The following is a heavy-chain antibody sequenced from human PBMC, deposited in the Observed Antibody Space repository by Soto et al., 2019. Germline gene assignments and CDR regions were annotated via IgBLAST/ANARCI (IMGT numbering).Heavy chain of an antibody. J-gene: IGHJ4*02. V-gene: IGHV3-23*01. Sequence: EVQLLESGGGLVLPGGSLRLSCAASGFTFNAYAMTWVRQAPGKGLEWVSAFGGSGGNRYYAASVKGRFTISRDNSKDALDLQMNSLRVEDTAVYYCARVASDYINSVDHWGQGILVTVSS. CDR1: GFTFNAYA. CDR3: ARVASDYINSVDH. CDR2: FGGSGGNR. D-gene: IGHD4-4*01.